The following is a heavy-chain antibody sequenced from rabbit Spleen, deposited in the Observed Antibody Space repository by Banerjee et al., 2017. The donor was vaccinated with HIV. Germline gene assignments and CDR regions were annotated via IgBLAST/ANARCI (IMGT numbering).Heavy chain of an antibody. J-gene: IGHJ6*01. V-gene: IGHV1S45*01. Sequence: QEELEESGGGLVKPEGSLTLTCKASGFSFSDRDVMCWVRQAPGKGLEWIACVNTATGKPVYATWAKGRFTISTTSSTTVTLQMTSLTAADTATYFCARGGGLWGPGTLVTVS. CDR1: GFSFSDRDV. CDR3: ARGGGL. CDR2: VNTATGKP.